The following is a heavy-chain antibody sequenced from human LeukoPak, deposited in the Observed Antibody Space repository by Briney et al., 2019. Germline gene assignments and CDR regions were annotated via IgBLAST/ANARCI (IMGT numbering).Heavy chain of an antibody. Sequence: SETLSLTCTVSGYSISSGYYWGWIRQPPGKGLEWIGSIYHSGSTYYNPSLKSRVTISVDTSKNQFSLKLSSVTAADTAVYYCARVNSSGGLDPFDYWGQGTLVTVSS. V-gene: IGHV4-38-2*02. D-gene: IGHD6-19*01. CDR3: ARVNSSGGLDPFDY. J-gene: IGHJ4*02. CDR2: IYHSGST. CDR1: GYSISSGYY.